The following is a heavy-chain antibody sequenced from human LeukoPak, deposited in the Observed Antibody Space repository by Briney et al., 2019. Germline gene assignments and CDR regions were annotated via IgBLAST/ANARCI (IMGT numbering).Heavy chain of an antibody. CDR3: ARGYSGSYPRNDY. CDR1: GGSFSGYY. V-gene: IGHV4-34*01. CDR2: INHSGST. D-gene: IGHD1-26*01. Sequence: SETLSLTCAVYGGSFSGYYWSWIRQPPGKGLEWIGEINHSGSTNYNPSLKSRVTISVDTPKNQFSLKLSSVTAADTAVYYCARGYSGSYPRNDYWGQGTLVTVSS. J-gene: IGHJ4*02.